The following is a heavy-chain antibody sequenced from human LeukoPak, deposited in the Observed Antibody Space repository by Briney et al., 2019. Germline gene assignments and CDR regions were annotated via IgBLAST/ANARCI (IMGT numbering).Heavy chain of an antibody. CDR3: AKDSYSRGDY. CDR1: GPTFSSHW. J-gene: IGHJ4*02. CDR2: IKQDGSVK. D-gene: IGHD6-13*01. V-gene: IGHV3-7*01. Sequence: GGSLRLSCAASGPTFSSHWMSWVRQAPGKGLEWVANIKQDGSVKTYVDSVKGRFTISRDNAKNSLYLQMNSLRAEDTAVYYCAKDSYSRGDYWGQGTLVTVSS.